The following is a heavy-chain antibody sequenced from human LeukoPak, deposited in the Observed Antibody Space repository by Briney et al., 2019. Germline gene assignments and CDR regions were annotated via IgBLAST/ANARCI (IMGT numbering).Heavy chain of an antibody. D-gene: IGHD3-10*01. CDR2: ITGDGGGT. V-gene: IGHV3-23*01. CDR3: ARGTRMVRGVIIYYGMDV. Sequence: GGSLRLSCVASGFTFRNYVMSWVRQTPEKGLEWVSAITGDGGGTNHADSVKGRLFISRDNSKNTLYMQMNSLRAEDTAVYYCARGTRMVRGVIIYYGMDVWGQGTTVTVPS. CDR1: GFTFRNYV. J-gene: IGHJ6*02.